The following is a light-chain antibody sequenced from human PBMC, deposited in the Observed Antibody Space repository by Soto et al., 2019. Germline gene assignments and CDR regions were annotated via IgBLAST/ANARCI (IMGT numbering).Light chain of an antibody. CDR3: QQYSTSPLT. V-gene: IGKV3-20*01. Sequence: EIVLTQSPGTLSLSPGERATLSCRARQSVTRRYFAWYQQRPGQAPRLLINGTSLRATGIPDRFGGSGSGTDFTLTITRLEPEDSAMSYCQQYSTSPLTFGGGTKVQI. CDR2: GTS. J-gene: IGKJ4*01. CDR1: QSVTRRY.